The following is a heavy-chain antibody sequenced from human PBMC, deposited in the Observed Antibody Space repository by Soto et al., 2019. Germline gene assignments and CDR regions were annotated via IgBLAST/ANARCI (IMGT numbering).Heavy chain of an antibody. CDR2: ISGYNAKT. D-gene: IGHD2-2*01. J-gene: IGHJ6*02. V-gene: IGHV1-18*01. CDR1: GYMFTTYG. Sequence: ASVKVSCKASGYMFTTYGVSWVRQAPGQGLEWMGWISGYNAKTNYAQKLQGRVTMTTDTSTSTAYMELRSLRSDDTAVYYCARDAGAIVTISAALDVWGQGTTVTV. CDR3: ARDAGAIVTISAALDV.